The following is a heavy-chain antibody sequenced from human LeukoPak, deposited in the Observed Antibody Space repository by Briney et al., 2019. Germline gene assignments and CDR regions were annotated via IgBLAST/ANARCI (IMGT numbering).Heavy chain of an antibody. J-gene: IGHJ3*02. Sequence: PSETLSLTCTVSGYSISSGYYWGWIRQPPGKGLEWIGSIYHSGSTYYNPSLKSRVTISVDTSKNQFSLKLSSVTAADTAVYYCARNTTTIFGVVQIYDAFDIWGQGTMVTVSS. CDR1: GYSISSGYY. CDR3: ARNTTTIFGVVQIYDAFDI. CDR2: IYHSGST. D-gene: IGHD3-3*01. V-gene: IGHV4-38-2*02.